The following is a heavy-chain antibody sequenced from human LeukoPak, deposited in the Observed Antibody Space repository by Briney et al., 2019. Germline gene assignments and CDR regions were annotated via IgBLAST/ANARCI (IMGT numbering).Heavy chain of an antibody. D-gene: IGHD3-10*01. CDR3: ARDGPDYYGSGNAFDI. Sequence: KPGGSLRLSCAASGFPFSSFAMSWVRLAPGQGLEWVSTISNSGAGTYYADSVKGRFTISRDNAKNSLYLQMNSLRAEDTAVYYCARDGPDYYGSGNAFDIWGQGTMVTVSS. J-gene: IGHJ3*02. CDR2: ISNSGAGT. CDR1: GFPFSSFA. V-gene: IGHV3-21*01.